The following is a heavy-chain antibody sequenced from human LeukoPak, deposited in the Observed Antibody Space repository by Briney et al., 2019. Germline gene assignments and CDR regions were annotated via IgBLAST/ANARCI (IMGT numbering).Heavy chain of an antibody. CDR1: GFTFSSYG. CDR3: ARELSRASTNYYYGMDV. CDR2: IWYDGSNK. J-gene: IGHJ6*02. V-gene: IGHV3-33*01. D-gene: IGHD1-1*01. Sequence: PGGSLRLSCAASGFTFSSYGMHWVRQAPGKGLEWVAVIWYDGSNKYYADSVKGRFTISRDNSKNTLYLQMNSLRAEDTAVYYCARELSRASTNYYYGMDVWGQGTTVTVSS.